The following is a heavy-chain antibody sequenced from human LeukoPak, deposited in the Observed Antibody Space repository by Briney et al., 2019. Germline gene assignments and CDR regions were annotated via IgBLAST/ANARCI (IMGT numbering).Heavy chain of an antibody. V-gene: IGHV3-11*01. CDR3: AKDRRVLRYFDWLGVAFDI. D-gene: IGHD3-9*01. Sequence: GGSLRLSCAASGFTFGDYYMSWIRQAPGKGLEWVSYISYSGSTIHYADSVKGRFTISRDNAKNSLYLQMNSLRAEDTALYYCAKDRRVLRYFDWLGVAFDIWGQGTMVTVSS. CDR1: GFTFGDYY. CDR2: ISYSGSTI. J-gene: IGHJ3*02.